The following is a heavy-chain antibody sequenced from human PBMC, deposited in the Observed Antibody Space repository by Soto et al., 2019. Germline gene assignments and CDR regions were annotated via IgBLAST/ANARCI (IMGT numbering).Heavy chain of an antibody. Sequence: ASVKVSCKASGGTFSSYAISWVRQAPGQGLEWMGGIIPIFGTANYAQKFQGRVTITADESTSTAYMELSSLRSEDTAVYYCARDCSGGSCYSINYYYYYGMDVWGQGTTVTVSS. CDR3: ARDCSGGSCYSINYYYYYGMDV. J-gene: IGHJ6*02. V-gene: IGHV1-69*13. CDR1: GGTFSSYA. CDR2: IIPIFGTA. D-gene: IGHD2-15*01.